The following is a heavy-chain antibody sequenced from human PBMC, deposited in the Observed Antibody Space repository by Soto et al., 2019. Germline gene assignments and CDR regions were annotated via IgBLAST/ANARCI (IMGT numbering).Heavy chain of an antibody. J-gene: IGHJ4*02. CDR1: GGSISSYY. Sequence: SETLSLTCTVSGGSISSYYWSWIRQPPGKGLEWIGYIYYSGSTNYNPSLKSRVTISVDTSKNQFSLKLSSVTAADTAVYYCARLLMVYAIDFWGQGTLVTVSS. CDR2: IYYSGST. D-gene: IGHD2-8*01. V-gene: IGHV4-59*08. CDR3: ARLLMVYAIDF.